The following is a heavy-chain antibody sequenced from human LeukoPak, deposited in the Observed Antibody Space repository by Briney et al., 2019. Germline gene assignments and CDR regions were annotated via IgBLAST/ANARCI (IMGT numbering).Heavy chain of an antibody. CDR2: IYYSGST. CDR1: GGSISSYY. Sequence: PSETLSLTCTVSGGSISSYYWSWIRQPPGKGLEWIGYIYYSGSTNYNPSLKSRVTISVDTSKNQFSLKLSSVTAADTAVYYCAIAEKYYYDSSGYYALRALDYWGQGTLVTVSS. CDR3: AIAEKYYYDSSGYYALRALDY. V-gene: IGHV4-59*01. D-gene: IGHD3-22*01. J-gene: IGHJ4*02.